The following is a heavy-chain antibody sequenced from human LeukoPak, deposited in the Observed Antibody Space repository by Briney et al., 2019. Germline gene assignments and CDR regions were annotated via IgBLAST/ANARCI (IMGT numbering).Heavy chain of an antibody. Sequence: PGGSLRLSCAASGFTFSSYWMSWVRQAPGKGLEWVANIKQDGSEKYYVDSVKGRFTISRDNAKNSLYLQMNSLRAEDTAVYYCARHPTYEWGYYYYGMDVWGQGTTVTVSS. CDR3: ARHPTYEWGYYYYGMDV. J-gene: IGHJ6*02. V-gene: IGHV3-7*01. CDR2: IKQDGSEK. CDR1: GFTFSSYW. D-gene: IGHD1-26*01.